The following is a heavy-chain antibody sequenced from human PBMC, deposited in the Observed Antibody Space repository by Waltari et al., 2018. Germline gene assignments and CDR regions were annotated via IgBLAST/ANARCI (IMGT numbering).Heavy chain of an antibody. J-gene: IGHJ6*02. CDR3: ARGNYQIYYYYYGMDV. CDR2: TYYRSKWYN. Sequence: QVQLQQSGPGLVKPSQTLSLTCAISGDSVPSNSAAWNWIRQSPSRGLEWLGRTYYRSKWYNDYAVSVKSRITINPDTSKNHFSLHLNSVTPEDTAVYFCARGNYQIYYYYYGMDVWGQGTTVTVSS. V-gene: IGHV6-1*01. D-gene: IGHD2-2*01. CDR1: GDSVPSNSAA.